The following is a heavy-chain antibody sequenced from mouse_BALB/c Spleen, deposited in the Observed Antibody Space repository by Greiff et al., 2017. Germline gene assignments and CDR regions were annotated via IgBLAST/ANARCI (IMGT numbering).Heavy chain of an antibody. V-gene: IGHV3-6*02. CDR2: ISYDGSN. Sequence: VQLKESGPGLVKPSQSLSLTCSVTGYSITSGYYWNWIRQFPGNKLEWMGYISYDGSNNYNPSLKNRISITRDTSKNQFFLKLNSVTTEDTATYYCARVLRSYAMDYWGQGTSVTVSS. CDR1: GYSITSGYY. D-gene: IGHD1-1*01. CDR3: ARVLRSYAMDY. J-gene: IGHJ4*01.